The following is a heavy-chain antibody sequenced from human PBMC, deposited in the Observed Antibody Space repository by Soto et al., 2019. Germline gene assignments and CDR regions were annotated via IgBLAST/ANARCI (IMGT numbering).Heavy chain of an antibody. Sequence: GGSLRLSCAASGFTFSSYAMSWVRQAPGKGLEWVSAISGSGGSTYYADSVKGRFTISRDNSKNTLYLQMNSLRAEDTAVYYCAKDDTCGGDCYMWYFDLWGRGTLVTVSS. V-gene: IGHV3-23*01. J-gene: IGHJ2*01. CDR2: ISGSGGST. CDR3: AKDDTCGGDCYMWYFDL. CDR1: GFTFSSYA. D-gene: IGHD2-21*02.